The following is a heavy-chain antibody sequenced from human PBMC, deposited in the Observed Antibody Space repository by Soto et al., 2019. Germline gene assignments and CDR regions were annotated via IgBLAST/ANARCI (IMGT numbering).Heavy chain of an antibody. J-gene: IGHJ6*02. CDR3: AKDRSITTRPDYYYGMDV. V-gene: IGHV1-69*13. CDR2: IIPFFGTS. CDR1: GGIFSNYA. D-gene: IGHD6-6*01. Sequence: ASVKVSCKASGGIFSNYAISWVRQAPGQGLEWMGGIIPFFGTSNYAQKFQGRVTITADESTNTAYMELSSLRSDDTALYYCAKDRSITTRPDYYYGMDVWGQGTTVTVSS.